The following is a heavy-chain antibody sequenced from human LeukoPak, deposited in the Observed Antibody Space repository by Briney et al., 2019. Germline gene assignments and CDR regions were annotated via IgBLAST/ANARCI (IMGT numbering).Heavy chain of an antibody. CDR3: ARDRLDYGDSPGAFDI. V-gene: IGHV1-2*02. Sequence: ASVKVSCKASGYTFTGYYMHWVRQAPGQGLEWMGWINPNSGGTNYAQEFQGRVTMTRDTSISTAYMELSRLRSDDTAVYYCARDRLDYGDSPGAFDIWGQGTMVTVSS. CDR2: INPNSGGT. D-gene: IGHD4-17*01. CDR1: GYTFTGYY. J-gene: IGHJ3*02.